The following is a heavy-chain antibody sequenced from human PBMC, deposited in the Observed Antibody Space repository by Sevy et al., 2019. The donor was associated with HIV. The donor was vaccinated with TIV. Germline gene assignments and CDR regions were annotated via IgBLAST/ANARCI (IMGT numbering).Heavy chain of an antibody. D-gene: IGHD3-16*01. J-gene: IGHJ4*02. CDR3: ARDPYARRGFDY. CDR1: GYNFNTYT. CDR2: LNPGNGNT. Sequence: ASVKVSCKATGYNFNTYTIHWVRQAPGQSLEWMAWLNPGNGNTKYSQQFRGRVTITRDTSARTVYMELTSLTSEDTAVYFCARDPYARRGFDYWGRGTLLTVSS. V-gene: IGHV1-3*01.